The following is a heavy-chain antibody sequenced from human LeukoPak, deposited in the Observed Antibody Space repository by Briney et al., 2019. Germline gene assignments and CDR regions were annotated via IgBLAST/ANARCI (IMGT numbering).Heavy chain of an antibody. CDR1: GVSISSGGYS. CDR2: IFYSGST. CDR3: ARDYDVLTAYPPTQLFDP. D-gene: IGHD3-9*01. V-gene: IGHV4-30-4*07. J-gene: IGHJ5*02. Sequence: SETLSLTCAVSGVSISSGGYSWSWIRQPPGKGLEWIGYIFYSGSTYYNPSLKSRVTISVDTSKNQFSLKLSSVTAADTAVYYCARDYDVLTAYPPTQLFDPWGQGTLVTVSS.